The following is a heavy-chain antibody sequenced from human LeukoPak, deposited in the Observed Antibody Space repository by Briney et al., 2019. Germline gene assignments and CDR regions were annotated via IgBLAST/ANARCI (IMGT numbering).Heavy chain of an antibody. D-gene: IGHD3-16*01. CDR2: IYTSGST. CDR3: ARATSLMTKYFQH. CDR1: GGSISSGSYY. J-gene: IGHJ1*01. Sequence: SETLSLTCTVSGGSISSGSYYWSWIRQPAGKGLEWIGRIYTSGSTNYNPSLKSRVTISVDTSKNQFSLKLSSVTAADTAVYYCARATSLMTKYFQHWGQGTLVTVSS. V-gene: IGHV4-61*02.